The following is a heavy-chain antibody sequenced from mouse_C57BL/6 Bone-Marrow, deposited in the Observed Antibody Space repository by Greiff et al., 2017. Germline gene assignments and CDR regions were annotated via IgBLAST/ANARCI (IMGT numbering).Heavy chain of an antibody. CDR2: ISNGGGST. V-gene: IGHV5-12*01. D-gene: IGHD1-1*01. Sequence: EVHLVESGGGLVQPGGSLKLSCAASGFTFSDYYMYWVRQTPEKRLEWVAYISNGGGSTYYPDTVKGRFTISRDNAKNTLYLQMSRLKSEDTAMYYCARQGYGSSYSAMDYWGQGTSVTVSS. CDR3: ARQGYGSSYSAMDY. CDR1: GFTFSDYY. J-gene: IGHJ4*01.